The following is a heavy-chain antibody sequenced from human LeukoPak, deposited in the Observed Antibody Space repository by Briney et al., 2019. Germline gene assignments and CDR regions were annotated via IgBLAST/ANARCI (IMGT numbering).Heavy chain of an antibody. CDR1: GYIFTSYY. CDR2: INPSGGST. V-gene: IGHV1-46*01. Sequence: ASVKVSCKASGYIFTSYYMHWVRQAPGQGLEWMGIINPSGGSTSYAQKFQGRVTMTRDTSTSTVYMELSSLRSEDTAVYYCARTSGYCSGGSCYDIGHFNAFDIWGQGTMVTVSS. J-gene: IGHJ3*02. D-gene: IGHD2-15*01. CDR3: ARTSGYCSGGSCYDIGHFNAFDI.